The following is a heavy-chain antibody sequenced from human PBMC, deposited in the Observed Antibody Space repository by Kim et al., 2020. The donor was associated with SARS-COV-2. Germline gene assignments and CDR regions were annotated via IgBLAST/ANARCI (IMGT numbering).Heavy chain of an antibody. CDR1: GFTFDDYA. D-gene: IGHD3-9*01. V-gene: IGHV3-43*02. J-gene: IGHJ6*03. CDR2: ISGDGGST. Sequence: GGSLRLSCAASGFTFDDYAMHWVRQAPGKGLEWVSLISGDGGSTYYADSVKGRFTISRDNSKNSLYLQMNSLRTEDTALYYCAKDSRHLSSGFDWLREFRYYYCYMDVWGKGTTVTVSS. CDR3: AKDSRHLSSGFDWLREFRYYYCYMDV.